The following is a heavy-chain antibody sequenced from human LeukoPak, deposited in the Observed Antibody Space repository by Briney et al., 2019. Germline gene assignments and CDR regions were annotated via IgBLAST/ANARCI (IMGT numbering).Heavy chain of an antibody. Sequence: GGSLRLSCAASGFTFNRHGMNWVRQAPGKGLEWVSSISSSTTYIYYADSVKGRFTVSRDNAKNSLYLQMNSLRAEDTAVYYCARETWFDPWGQGTLVTVSS. J-gene: IGHJ5*02. V-gene: IGHV3-21*01. CDR1: GFTFNRHG. CDR2: ISSSTTYI. CDR3: ARETWFDP.